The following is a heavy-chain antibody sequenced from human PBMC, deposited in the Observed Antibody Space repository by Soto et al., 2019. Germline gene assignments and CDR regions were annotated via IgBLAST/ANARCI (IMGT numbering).Heavy chain of an antibody. V-gene: IGHV3-30-3*01. D-gene: IGHD4-17*01. CDR2: ISYDGSSK. Sequence: QVQLVESGGGVVQPGRSLRLSCAASGFTFSNYGMHWVRQAPGKGLEWGALISYDGSSKDYTDSVKGRFTISSDNSKSPLYLQMNSLRVEDTAVYYCARGGYGDSHAEYFQHWGQGTLVTVSS. CDR1: GFTFSNYG. CDR3: ARGGYGDSHAEYFQH. J-gene: IGHJ1*01.